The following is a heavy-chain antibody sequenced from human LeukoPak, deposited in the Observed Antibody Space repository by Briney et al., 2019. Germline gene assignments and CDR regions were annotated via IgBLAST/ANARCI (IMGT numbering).Heavy chain of an antibody. J-gene: IGHJ4*02. CDR3: ARSIVGATSYFDY. CDR1: GDSVSSNSVA. D-gene: IGHD1-26*01. Sequence: SQTLSLTCAISGDSVSSNSVAWNWIRQSPSRGLEWLGRTYYGSKWYNDFAVSVKSRITINPDTSKNQFSLQLNSVTPEDTAVYYCARSIVGATSYFDYWGQGTLVPVSS. CDR2: TYYGSKWYN. V-gene: IGHV6-1*01.